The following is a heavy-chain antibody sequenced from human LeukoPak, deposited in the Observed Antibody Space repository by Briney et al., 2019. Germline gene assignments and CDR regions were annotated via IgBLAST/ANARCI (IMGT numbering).Heavy chain of an antibody. CDR2: IKHDGSEK. CDR3: ARRLGLGFGEYSNNWFDP. J-gene: IGHJ5*02. CDR1: GFTFSRHS. Sequence: GGSLRLSCAASGFTFSRHSINWVRQAPGKGLEWVANIKHDGSEKYYVDSVKGRFTISRDNAKNSLYLQMNSLRAEDTAVYYCARRLGLGFGEYSNNWFDPWGQGTLVTVSS. V-gene: IGHV3-7*01. D-gene: IGHD3-10*01.